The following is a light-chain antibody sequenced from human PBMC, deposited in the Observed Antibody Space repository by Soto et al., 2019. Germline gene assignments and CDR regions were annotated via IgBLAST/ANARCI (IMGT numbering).Light chain of an antibody. V-gene: IGLV3-1*01. CDR3: QAWDSSAVM. CDR2: QDT. Sequence: SYELTQPPSVSVSPGQTASITCSGDKLGDKYASWYQRKPGQSPLLVIYQDTKRPSGIPERFSGSNSGNTASLTISGTQAMDEADYYCQAWDSSAVMFGGGTKLTVL. J-gene: IGLJ3*02. CDR1: KLGDKY.